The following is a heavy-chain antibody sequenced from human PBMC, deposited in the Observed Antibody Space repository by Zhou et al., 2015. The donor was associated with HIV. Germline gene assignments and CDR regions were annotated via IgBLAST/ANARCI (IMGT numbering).Heavy chain of an antibody. CDR2: IIPILGIA. J-gene: IGHJ6*02. CDR3: ARDGMTTVTGGYHYYGMDV. CDR1: GGTFSSYT. Sequence: QVQLVQSGAEVKKPGSSVKVSCKASGGTFSSYTISWVRQAPGQGLEWMGRIIPILGIANYAQKFQGRVTITADKSTSTAYMELSSLRSEDTAVYYCARDGMTTVTGGYHYYGMDVWGQGTTVTVSS. D-gene: IGHD4-11*01. V-gene: IGHV1-69*08.